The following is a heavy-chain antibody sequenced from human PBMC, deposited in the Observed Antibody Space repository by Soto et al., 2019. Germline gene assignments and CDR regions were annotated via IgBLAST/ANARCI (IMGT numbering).Heavy chain of an antibody. D-gene: IGHD3-9*01. J-gene: IGHJ3*02. Sequence: GGSLRLSCAASGFTFSSYAMSWVRQAPGKGLEWVANIRGDGSSKYYVDSVKGRFTISRDNAKNSLYLQMNSLRAEDTAVYYCAREGADILTGYSVWAFDIWGQGTMVTVSS. CDR2: IRGDGSSK. CDR1: GFTFSSYA. V-gene: IGHV3-7*01. CDR3: AREGADILTGYSVWAFDI.